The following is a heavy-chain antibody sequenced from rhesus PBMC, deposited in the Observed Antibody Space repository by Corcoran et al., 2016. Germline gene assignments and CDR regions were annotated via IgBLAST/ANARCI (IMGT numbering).Heavy chain of an antibody. Sequence: QLQLQESGPGLVKPSETLSVTCAASGGSISSSYWSWIRQAPGKGLELIGYIYGSGSSTNYNPPLKSRVTLSVDTSKNQLSLKLSSVTTADTAVYYCAREGTGYSYSYLDYWGQGVLVTVSS. CDR3: AREGTGYSYSYLDY. J-gene: IGHJ4*01. D-gene: IGHD5-12*01. CDR2: IYGSGSST. CDR1: GGSISSSY. V-gene: IGHV4-169*02.